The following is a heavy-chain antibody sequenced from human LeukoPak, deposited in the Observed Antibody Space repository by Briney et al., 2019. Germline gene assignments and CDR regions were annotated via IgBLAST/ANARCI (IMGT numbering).Heavy chain of an antibody. CDR3: ARDRGLYDSRHPNGFYGMDV. CDR1: GDSVSSNSAA. Sequence: SQTLSLTCAISGDSVSSNSAAWNWIRQSPSRGLEWLGRTYYRSKWYNDYAVSVKSRITINPDTSKNQFSLQLNSVTPEDTAVYYCARDRGLYDSRHPNGFYGMDVWGQGTTVTVSS. D-gene: IGHD5/OR15-5a*01. J-gene: IGHJ6*02. CDR2: TYYRSKWYN. V-gene: IGHV6-1*01.